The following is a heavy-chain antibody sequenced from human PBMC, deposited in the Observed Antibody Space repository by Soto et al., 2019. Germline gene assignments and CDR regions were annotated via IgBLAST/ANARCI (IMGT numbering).Heavy chain of an antibody. CDR2: IIPIFGTA. J-gene: IGHJ3*02. CDR1: GGTFSSYA. D-gene: IGHD3-22*01. V-gene: IGHV1-69*13. Sequence: ASVKVSCKASGGTFSSYAISWVRQAPGQGLEWMGGIIPIFGTANYAQKFQGRVTITADESTSTAYMELSSLRSEDTAVYYCARVDHYYESAFDIWGQGTMVTVSS. CDR3: ARVDHYYESAFDI.